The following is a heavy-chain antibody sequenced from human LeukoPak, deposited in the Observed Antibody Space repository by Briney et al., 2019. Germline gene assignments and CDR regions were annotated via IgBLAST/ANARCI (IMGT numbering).Heavy chain of an antibody. CDR2: INWNGGST. D-gene: IGHD5-12*01. CDR3: ARRYRGYDKYGMDV. CDR1: GFTFDDYG. V-gene: IGHV3-20*01. Sequence: GGSLRLSCAASGFTFDDYGMSWVRQAPGKGLEWVSGINWNGGSTGYAESVKGRFTISRDNAKSSLYLQMNSLRAEDTALYHCARRYRGYDKYGMDVWGQGTTVTVSS. J-gene: IGHJ6*02.